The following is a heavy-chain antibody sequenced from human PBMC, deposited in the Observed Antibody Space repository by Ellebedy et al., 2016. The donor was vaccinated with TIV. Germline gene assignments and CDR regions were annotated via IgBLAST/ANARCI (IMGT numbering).Heavy chain of an antibody. CDR2: ISSSSSYI. J-gene: IGHJ6*03. D-gene: IGHD4-11*01. CDR1: GFTFSSYS. V-gene: IGHV3-21*01. Sequence: GGSLRLXXAASGFTFSSYSMNWVRQAPGKGLEWVSSISSSSSYIYYADSVKGRFTISTDNAKNSLYLQMNSLRAEDTAVYYCARGHSTVTSNYYYYYMDVWGKGTTVTVSS. CDR3: ARGHSTVTSNYYYYYMDV.